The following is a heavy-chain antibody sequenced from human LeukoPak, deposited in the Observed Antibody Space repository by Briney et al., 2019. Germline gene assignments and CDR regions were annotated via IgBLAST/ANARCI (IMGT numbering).Heavy chain of an antibody. J-gene: IGHJ5*02. CDR2: ISYDGSNK. D-gene: IGHD3-10*01. V-gene: IGHV3-30-3*01. Sequence: GGSLRLSCAASGFTFSSYAMHWVRQAPGKGLEWVAVISYDGSNKYYADSVKGRFTISRDNSKNTLYLQMNSLRAEDTAVYYCARTYYYGSGSYYNGWFDPWGQGTLVTVSS. CDR3: ARTYYYGSGSYYNGWFDP. CDR1: GFTFSSYA.